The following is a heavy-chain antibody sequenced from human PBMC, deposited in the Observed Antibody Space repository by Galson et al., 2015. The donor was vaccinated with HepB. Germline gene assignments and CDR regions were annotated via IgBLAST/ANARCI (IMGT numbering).Heavy chain of an antibody. CDR2: ISSSSSTI. Sequence: SLRLSCAASGFTFSSYSMNWVRQAPGKGLEWVSYISSSSSTIYYADSVKGRFTISRDNAKNSLYLQMNSLRAEDTAVYYCARQIVGSSDWGQGTLVTVSS. CDR1: GFTFSSYS. CDR3: ARQIVGSSD. V-gene: IGHV3-48*01. D-gene: IGHD1-26*01. J-gene: IGHJ4*02.